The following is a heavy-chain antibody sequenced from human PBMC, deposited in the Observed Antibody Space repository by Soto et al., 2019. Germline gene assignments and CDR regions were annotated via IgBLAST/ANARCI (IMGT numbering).Heavy chain of an antibody. CDR2: IDHGGGEK. D-gene: IGHD3-10*01. Sequence: EVQVVESGGGLVQPGGSLRLSCAASGFSFSDYWMAWVRQAPGNGLEWVANIDHGGGEKHYVDSVQGRFTSSRDNDKNSLYMQMNSLRAEDTAVYYCSRGGNWFYPWGQGTMVTVSS. J-gene: IGHJ5*02. CDR1: GFSFSDYW. V-gene: IGHV3-7*03. CDR3: SRGGNWFYP.